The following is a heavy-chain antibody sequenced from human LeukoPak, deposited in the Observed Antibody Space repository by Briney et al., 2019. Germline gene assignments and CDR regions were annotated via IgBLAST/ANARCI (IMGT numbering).Heavy chain of an antibody. V-gene: IGHV3-15*01. Sequence: PGGSLRLSCAASGFTFSNAWMSWVRQAPGKGLEWGGRIKSKTDGGTTDYAAPVKAKFTISRDDSKNTLYLQMNSLKTEDTGVYYCTTESKYSSSLLYWGQGTLVTVSS. CDR1: GFTFSNAW. CDR2: IKSKTDGGTT. J-gene: IGHJ4*02. D-gene: IGHD6-6*01. CDR3: TTESKYSSSLLY.